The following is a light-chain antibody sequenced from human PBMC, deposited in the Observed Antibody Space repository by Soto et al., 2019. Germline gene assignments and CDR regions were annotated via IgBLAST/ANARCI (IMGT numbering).Light chain of an antibody. CDR3: HSYDSSRRGSV. CDR1: SSDVGGYTF. Sequence: QSALTQPRSVSGSPGQSVTISCTETSSDVGGYTFVSWYQQRPGKAPKLMIYDVSKRPSGVPDRFSGSKSVTSASLAITGLQAEDEADSYCHSYDSSRRGSVFGGGTKLTVL. CDR2: DVS. V-gene: IGLV2-11*01. J-gene: IGLJ3*02.